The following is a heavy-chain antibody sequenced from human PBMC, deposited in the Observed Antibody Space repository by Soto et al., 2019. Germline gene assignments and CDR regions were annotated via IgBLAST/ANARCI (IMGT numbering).Heavy chain of an antibody. D-gene: IGHD1-26*01. CDR2: IAYDGINK. V-gene: IGHV3-30-3*01. J-gene: IGHJ6*02. CDR1: GFTFNKFA. CDR3: ARGDQYDILHRYYAMDV. Sequence: QVQLVESGGGVVQPGTSFRLSCVASGFTFNKFAMPWIRQTPEKSLQWVAFIAYDGINKYYTGSVKGRFSVSRDNSKNTVSLQMNNLGLEDTATYFCARGDQYDILHRYYAMDVWGPGTTVTISS.